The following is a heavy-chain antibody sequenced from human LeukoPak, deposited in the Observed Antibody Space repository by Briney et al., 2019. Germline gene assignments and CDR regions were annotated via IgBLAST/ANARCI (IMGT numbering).Heavy chain of an antibody. CDR1: GFTFSSYS. J-gene: IGHJ4*02. CDR3: ARDLCSGGSCRLDY. D-gene: IGHD2-15*01. V-gene: IGHV3-21*01. CDR2: ISSSSSYI. Sequence: PGGSLRLSCAASGFTFSSYSMNWVRQAPGKGLEWVSSISSSSSYIYYADSVKGRFTISRDNAKNSLYLPMNSLRAEDTAVYYCARDLCSGGSCRLDYWGQGTLVTVSS.